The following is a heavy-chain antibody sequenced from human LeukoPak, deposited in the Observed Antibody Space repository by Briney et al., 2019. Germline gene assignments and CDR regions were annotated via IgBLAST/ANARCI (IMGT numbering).Heavy chain of an antibody. J-gene: IGHJ6*03. CDR2: IYYSGST. CDR3: AREGGSPGSGSYYQNYYYYYMDV. V-gene: IGHV4-59*01. Sequence: SETLSLTCTVSGGSISSYYWSWIRQPPGKGLEWIGYIYYSGSTNYNPSLKSRVTISVDTSKNQFSLKLSSVTAADTAVYYCAREGGSPGSGSYYQNYYYYYMDVWGKGTTVTVSS. D-gene: IGHD3-10*01. CDR1: GGSISSYY.